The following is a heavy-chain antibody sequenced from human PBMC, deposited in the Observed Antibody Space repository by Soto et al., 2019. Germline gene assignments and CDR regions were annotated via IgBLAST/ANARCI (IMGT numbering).Heavy chain of an antibody. CDR2: VHGGGST. CDR3: AGRLTTAASLDY. CDR1: GFTVSNNH. V-gene: IGHV3-53*01. Sequence: VQLVESGGGLIQPGGSLRLSCAASGFTVSNNHMTWVRQAAGKGLELVSFVHGGGSTSYADSVKGRFTISRDNSKNTLYRQMDSLRAEDTAIYYGAGRLTTAASLDYWGRGTLVTVSS. D-gene: IGHD3-16*01. J-gene: IGHJ4*02.